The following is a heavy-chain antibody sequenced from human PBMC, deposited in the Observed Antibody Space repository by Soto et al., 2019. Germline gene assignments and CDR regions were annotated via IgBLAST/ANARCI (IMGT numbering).Heavy chain of an antibody. CDR2: IYSGGST. CDR3: ARECGGYTSGCDSGMDL. V-gene: IGHV3-53*01. CDR1: GFTVSSNY. J-gene: IGHJ6*02. D-gene: IGHD5-18*01. Sequence: MRLSCAASGFTVSSNYMSWVRQAPGKGLEWVSVIYSGGSTYYADSVKGRFTISRDNSKNTLYLQMNSLRAEDTAVYYCARECGGYTSGCDSGMDLWGQRTTATLSS.